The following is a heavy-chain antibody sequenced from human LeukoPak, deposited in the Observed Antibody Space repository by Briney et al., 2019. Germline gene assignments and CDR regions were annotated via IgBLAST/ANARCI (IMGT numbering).Heavy chain of an antibody. CDR3: ARCAPTYYDILTGLFDY. CDR2: ISSSSSTI. Sequence: GGSLRLSCAASGFTFSSYSMNWVRQAPGKGLEWVSYISSSSSTIYYADSVKGRFTISRDNAKNSLYLQMNSLRAEDTAVYYCARCAPTYYDILTGLFDYWGQGTLVTVSS. V-gene: IGHV3-48*01. CDR1: GFTFSSYS. D-gene: IGHD3-9*01. J-gene: IGHJ4*02.